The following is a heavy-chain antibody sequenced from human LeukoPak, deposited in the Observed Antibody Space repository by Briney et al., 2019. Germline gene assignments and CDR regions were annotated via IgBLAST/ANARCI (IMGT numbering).Heavy chain of an antibody. V-gene: IGHV3-23*01. D-gene: IGHD1-1*01. CDR2: IGGGGVDT. CDR3: AKDPPTTGTTFDN. J-gene: IGHJ4*02. Sequence: PGGSLRLSFAASGFTFRSYAMSWVRKAPGKGLEWVSSIGGGGVDTYYADSVKGRFTISRDNSKNTLYLQMNSLRVGDTAVYYCAKDPPTTGTTFDNWGRGTLVTVSS. CDR1: GFTFRSYA.